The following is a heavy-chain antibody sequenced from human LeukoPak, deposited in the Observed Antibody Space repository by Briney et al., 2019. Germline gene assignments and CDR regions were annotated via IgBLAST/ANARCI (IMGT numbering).Heavy chain of an antibody. J-gene: IGHJ3*02. CDR2: IYTSGTT. CDR1: GGSISNYY. Sequence: PSETLSLTCTVSGGSISNYYWSWIRQPAGKGLEWIGRIYTSGTTHYNPSLKSRVTMSVDTSKNQFSLNLSSVTAADTAVYFCARGPYSYDSSGAFDIWGQGTMVTVSS. V-gene: IGHV4-4*07. CDR3: ARGPYSYDSSGAFDI. D-gene: IGHD3-22*01.